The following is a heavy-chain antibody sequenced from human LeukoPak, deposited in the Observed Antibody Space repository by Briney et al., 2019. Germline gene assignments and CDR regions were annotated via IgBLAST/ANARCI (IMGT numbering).Heavy chain of an antibody. CDR1: GGSISNYY. V-gene: IGHV4-59*08. CDR3: ARHAAAATNIWFDP. Sequence: PSETLSLTCTVSGGSISNYYWSWNRQPPGKRLEWIGYIFYNGITTYNPSLKSRATISLDTSRKQFSLKLNSVTAADTAVYYCARHAAAATNIWFDPWGQGTRVTVSS. J-gene: IGHJ5*02. CDR2: IFYNGIT. D-gene: IGHD2-2*01.